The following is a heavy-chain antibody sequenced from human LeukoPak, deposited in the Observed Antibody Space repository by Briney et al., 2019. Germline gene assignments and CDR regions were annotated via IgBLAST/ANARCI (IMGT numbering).Heavy chain of an antibody. CDR3: AMSSSGSYDAFDI. V-gene: IGHV1-18*01. CDR1: GYTFTSYG. J-gene: IGHJ3*02. D-gene: IGHD6-19*01. CDR2: ISAYNGST. Sequence: ASVKVSCKASGYTFTSYGISWVREAPGQGLEWMGWISAYNGSTNYAQKLQGRVTMTTDTSTSTAYMELRSLRSDDTAVHYCAMSSSGSYDAFDIWGQGTMVTVSS.